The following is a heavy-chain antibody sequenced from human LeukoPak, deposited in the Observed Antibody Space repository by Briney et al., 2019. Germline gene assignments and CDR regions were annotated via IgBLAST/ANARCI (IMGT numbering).Heavy chain of an antibody. Sequence: PGGSLRLSCAASGFTFSSDGMHWGRQAPGKGVEGVAFIRYDGSNKYYADSVKRRFTISRDNSKNTLYLQMNSLRVEDTAVYYCVPLKGDIAVVVYWGQGTLVTVSS. CDR3: VPLKGDIAVVVY. J-gene: IGHJ4*02. CDR2: IRYDGSNK. D-gene: IGHD2-15*01. CDR1: GFTFSSDG. V-gene: IGHV3-30*02.